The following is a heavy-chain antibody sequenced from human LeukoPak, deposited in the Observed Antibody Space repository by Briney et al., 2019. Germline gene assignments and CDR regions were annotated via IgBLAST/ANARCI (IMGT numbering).Heavy chain of an antibody. CDR2: IYTSGST. V-gene: IGHV4-61*02. CDR1: GGSISSGSYY. Sequence: SETLSLTCTVSGGSISSGSYYWSWIRQPAGKGLEWIGRIYTSGSTNYNPSLKSRVTISRDTSKNQFSLKLNSVTAADTAVYYCAREREAARPPNWVYYYYMDVWGKGTTVTVSS. J-gene: IGHJ6*03. CDR3: AREREAARPPNWVYYYYMDV. D-gene: IGHD6-6*01.